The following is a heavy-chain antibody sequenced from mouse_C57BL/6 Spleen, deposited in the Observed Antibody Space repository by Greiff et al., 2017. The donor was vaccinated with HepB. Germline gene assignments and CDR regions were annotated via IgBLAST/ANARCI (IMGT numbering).Heavy chain of an antibody. CDR3: ARDGSSRYAMDY. J-gene: IGHJ4*01. Sequence: VQVVESGPELVKPGASVKISCKASGYAFSSSWMNWVKQRPGKGLEWIGRIYPGDGDTNYNGKFKGKATLTADKSSSTAYMQLSSLTSEDSAVYFCARDGSSRYAMDYWGQGTSVTVSS. CDR2: IYPGDGDT. V-gene: IGHV1-82*01. CDR1: GYAFSSSW. D-gene: IGHD1-1*01.